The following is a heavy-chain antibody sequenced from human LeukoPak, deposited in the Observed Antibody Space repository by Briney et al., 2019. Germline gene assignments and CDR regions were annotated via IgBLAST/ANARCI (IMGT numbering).Heavy chain of an antibody. J-gene: IGHJ4*02. CDR3: ARGGDTAMALEIPYYFDY. Sequence: SVTVSCKASGGTFSSYAISWVRQAPGQGLEWMGGIIPIFGTANYAQKFQGRVTITTDESTSTAYMELSSLRSEDTAVYYCARGGDTAMALEIPYYFDYWGQGTLVTVSS. V-gene: IGHV1-69*05. CDR1: GGTFSSYA. CDR2: IIPIFGTA. D-gene: IGHD5-18*01.